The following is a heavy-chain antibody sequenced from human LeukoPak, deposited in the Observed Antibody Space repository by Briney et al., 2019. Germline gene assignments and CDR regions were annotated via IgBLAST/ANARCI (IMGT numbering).Heavy chain of an antibody. D-gene: IGHD3-22*01. CDR2: ISAYNGDT. J-gene: IGHJ4*02. Sequence: ASVKVSCKASGYTFTSYGISWVRQAPGQGLEWMGWISAYNGDTNYAQKLQGRVTMTTDTSTSTAYMELRSLRSDDTAVYYCARGNYYDSSGYLDYWGQGTLVTVSS. CDR3: ARGNYYDSSGYLDY. CDR1: GYTFTSYG. V-gene: IGHV1-18*01.